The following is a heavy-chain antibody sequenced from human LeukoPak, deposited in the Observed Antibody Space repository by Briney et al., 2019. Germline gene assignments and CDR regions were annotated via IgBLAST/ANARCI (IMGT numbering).Heavy chain of an antibody. J-gene: IGHJ5*02. CDR1: GGSISSYY. D-gene: IGHD3-22*01. V-gene: IGHV4-59*12. CDR2: IYYSGST. CDR3: AREGRHYDSSGYYR. Sequence: SETLSLTCTVSGGSISSYYWSWIRQPPGKGLEWIGYIYYSGSTNYNPSLKSRVTISVDTSKNQFSLKLSSVTAADTAVYYCAREGRHYDSSGYYRWGQGTLVTVSS.